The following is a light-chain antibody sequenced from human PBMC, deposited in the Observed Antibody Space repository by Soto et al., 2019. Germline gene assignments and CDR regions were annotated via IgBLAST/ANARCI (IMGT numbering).Light chain of an antibody. J-gene: IGKJ1*01. Sequence: EFVLTQSPGTLSLSPGERATLSCRASQTVRNNYLAWYQQKPGQAPRLLMYEASNRATGIPARFSGGGSGTDFTLTISSLEPEDFAVYYCQQRSDWPWTFGQGTKVDI. CDR1: QTVRNNY. CDR2: EAS. CDR3: QQRSDWPWT. V-gene: IGKV3-11*01.